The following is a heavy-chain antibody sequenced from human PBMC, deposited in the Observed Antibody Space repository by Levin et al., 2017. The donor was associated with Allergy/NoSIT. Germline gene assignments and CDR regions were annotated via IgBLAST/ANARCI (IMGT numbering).Heavy chain of an antibody. CDR2: ISSSSSYT. Sequence: GGSLRLSCAASGFTFSDYYMSWIRQAPGKGLEWVSYISSSSSYTNYADSVKGRFTISRDNAKNSLYLQMNSLRAEDTAAYYCASFMVRGGIGSVSDYWGQGTLVTVSS. D-gene: IGHD3-10*01. CDR1: GFTFSDYY. J-gene: IGHJ4*02. V-gene: IGHV3-11*03. CDR3: ASFMVRGGIGSVSDY.